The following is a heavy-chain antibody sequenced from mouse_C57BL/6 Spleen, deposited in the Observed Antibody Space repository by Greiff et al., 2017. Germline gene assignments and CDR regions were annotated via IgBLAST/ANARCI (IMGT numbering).Heavy chain of an antibody. CDR3: ARALDGYYLYVDV. J-gene: IGHJ1*03. CDR2: INYDGSST. V-gene: IGHV5-16*01. CDR1: GFTFSDYY. Sequence: EVQLVESEGGLVQPGSSMKLSCKASGFTFSDYYMAWVRQVPEKGLEWVANINYDGSSTYYLESLKSRFILSRDNAKNILYLQMSSLTSEDTATYYCARALDGYYLYVDVWGTGATVTVSS. D-gene: IGHD2-3*01.